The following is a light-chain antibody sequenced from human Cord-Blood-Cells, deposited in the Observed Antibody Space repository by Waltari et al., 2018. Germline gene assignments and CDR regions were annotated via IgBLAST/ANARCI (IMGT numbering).Light chain of an antibody. J-gene: IGLJ2*01. V-gene: IGLV2-8*01. CDR3: SSYAGSNNVV. CDR1: SSDVGGYNY. CDR2: EVS. Sequence: QSALTQPPSASGSPGQSVTISCTGTSSDVGGYNYVSWYQQHPGKPPKLMIYEVSKRPSGVPDRCSGSKSGHTGSLTVSGLQAEDEADYYCSSYAGSNNVVFGGGTKLTVL.